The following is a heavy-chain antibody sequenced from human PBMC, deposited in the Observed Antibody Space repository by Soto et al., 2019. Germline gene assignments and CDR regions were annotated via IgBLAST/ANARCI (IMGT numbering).Heavy chain of an antibody. Sequence: SETLSLTCAVYGGSFSGYYWSWIRQPPGKGLEWIGEINRSGSTNYNPSLKSRVTISVDTSKNQFSLKLSSVTAADTAVYYCARQQAFCSSTSCYGGDYYYYYMDVWGKGTTVTVSS. CDR3: ARQQAFCSSTSCYGGDYYYYYMDV. V-gene: IGHV4-34*01. J-gene: IGHJ6*03. D-gene: IGHD2-2*01. CDR1: GGSFSGYY. CDR2: INRSGST.